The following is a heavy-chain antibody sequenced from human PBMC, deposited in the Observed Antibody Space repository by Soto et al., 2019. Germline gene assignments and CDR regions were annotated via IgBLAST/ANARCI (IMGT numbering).Heavy chain of an antibody. CDR3: ARWVGASNWFDP. J-gene: IGHJ5*02. D-gene: IGHD1-26*01. Sequence: QVQLVQSGAEVKEPGASVKVSCKASGYTFTGYHIHWVRQAPGQGLEWMGWINTNSGGTNYAQKFQGWVTMTRDTYINTSYVELSRLRSDDTAVYYCARWVGASNWFDPWGQGTLVTVSS. CDR1: GYTFTGYH. V-gene: IGHV1-2*04. CDR2: INTNSGGT.